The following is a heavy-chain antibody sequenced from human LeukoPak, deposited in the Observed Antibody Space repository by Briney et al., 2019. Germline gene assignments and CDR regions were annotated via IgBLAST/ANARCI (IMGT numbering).Heavy chain of an antibody. CDR2: IHNSGTS. J-gene: IGHJ4*02. CDR3: TRGAGWLIDY. V-gene: IGHV4-59*01. CDR1: DDSISDYY. D-gene: IGHD3-16*01. Sequence: PSETLSLTCTVSDDSISDYYRGWIRQSPGKGLEWIGYIHNSGTSTYNLSLKSRVTISADTSKNQFSLKLNSMTTADTAVYYCTRGAGWLIDYWGQGILVTVSS.